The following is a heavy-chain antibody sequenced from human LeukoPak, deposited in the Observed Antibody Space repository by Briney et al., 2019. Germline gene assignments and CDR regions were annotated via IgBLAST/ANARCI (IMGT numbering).Heavy chain of an antibody. CDR2: ISYDGGSK. CDR1: GFTFSNYA. D-gene: IGHD4-17*01. CDR3: ARENGDYYYYGMDV. J-gene: IGHJ6*02. Sequence: GGSLRLSCAASGFTFSNYAMHWVRPAPGEGLEWVAVISYDGGSKYYADSVKGRFTISRDKSKNTLYLQMNSVRAEDTAVYYCARENGDYYYYGMDVWGQGTTVTVSS. V-gene: IGHV3-30-3*01.